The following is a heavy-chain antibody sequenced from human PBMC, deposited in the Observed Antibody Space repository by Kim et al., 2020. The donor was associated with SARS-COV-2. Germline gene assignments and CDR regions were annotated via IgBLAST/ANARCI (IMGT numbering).Heavy chain of an antibody. CDR3: ARGVGDTASYYFDY. D-gene: IGHD5-18*01. J-gene: IGHJ4*02. V-gene: IGHV4-30-2*01. Sequence: NRSQNGRVAISVDRSKNQFSLKLSSVTAADTAVYYCARGVGDTASYYFDYWGQGTLVTVSS.